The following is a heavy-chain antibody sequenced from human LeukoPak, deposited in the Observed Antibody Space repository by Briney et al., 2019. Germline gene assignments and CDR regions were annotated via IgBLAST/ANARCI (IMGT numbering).Heavy chain of an antibody. Sequence: SETLSLTCTVSGGSISTYYWNWLRQPPGKGLEWIGYIYYSGSTNYNPSLKSRVTISVDTSKNQFSLKLSSVTAADTAVYYCARVPTPVTTRGLGYLDYWGQGTLVTVSS. CDR3: ARVPTPVTTRGLGYLDY. CDR2: IYYSGST. D-gene: IGHD4-17*01. CDR1: GGSISTYY. V-gene: IGHV4-59*12. J-gene: IGHJ4*02.